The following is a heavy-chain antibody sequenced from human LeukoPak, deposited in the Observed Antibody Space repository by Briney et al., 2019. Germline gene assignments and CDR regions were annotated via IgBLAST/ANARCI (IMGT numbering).Heavy chain of an antibody. CDR1: IGSISSYY. J-gene: IGHJ4*02. CDR3: ARDVAASDYYFDY. Sequence: KPSEALSLTCTVSIGSISSYYWSWIRQPPGKGLEWSGDIYYSGSTNYNPSLKSRVTISVDTSKNEFSLKLSSVTAADTAVYYCARDVAASDYYFDYWGPGTLVTVSS. CDR2: IYYSGST. D-gene: IGHD6-13*01. V-gene: IGHV4-59*01.